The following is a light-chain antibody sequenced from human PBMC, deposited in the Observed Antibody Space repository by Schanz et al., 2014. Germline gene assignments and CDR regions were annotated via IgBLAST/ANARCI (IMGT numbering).Light chain of an antibody. CDR2: DVS. V-gene: IGLV2-23*02. Sequence: QSALTQPASVSGSPGQSITISCTGTSSDVGSYNLVSWYQHHPGKAPKLMIYDVSSRPSGVSDRFSGSKSGNTASLTISGLQAEDEADYYCCSYAGSSTLGVFGGGTKLTVL. CDR3: CSYAGSSTLGV. CDR1: SSDVGSYNL. J-gene: IGLJ3*02.